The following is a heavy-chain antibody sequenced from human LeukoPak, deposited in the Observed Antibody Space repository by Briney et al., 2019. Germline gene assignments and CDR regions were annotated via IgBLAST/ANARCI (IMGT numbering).Heavy chain of an antibody. CDR1: GYTFNIYD. CDR3: ARGVRRARTEDYESSGYFPSDY. J-gene: IGHJ4*02. CDR2: MNPNTGNA. Sequence: ASVKVSCKTSGYTFNIYDINWVRQVTGQGLEWMGWMNPNTGNAGYPQKFQSRVTMTRNTSISIAYLELSSLRSEDTAVYYCARGVRRARTEDYESSGYFPSDYWGQGTLVTVSS. D-gene: IGHD3-22*01. V-gene: IGHV1-8*01.